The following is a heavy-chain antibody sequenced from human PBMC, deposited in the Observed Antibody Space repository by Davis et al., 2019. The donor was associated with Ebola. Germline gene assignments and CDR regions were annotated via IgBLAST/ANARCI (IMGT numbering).Heavy chain of an antibody. Sequence: GESLKISCAASGFTFNKYWMSWVRQAPGKGLEWVSSISSSSSYIYYADSVKGRFTISRDNAKNTLYLQMNSLRAEDTAVYYCAKGSVTIFGVAPDYYGMDVWGKGTTVTVSS. CDR2: ISSSSSYI. V-gene: IGHV3-21*01. CDR3: AKGSVTIFGVAPDYYGMDV. D-gene: IGHD3-3*01. CDR1: GFTFNKYW. J-gene: IGHJ6*04.